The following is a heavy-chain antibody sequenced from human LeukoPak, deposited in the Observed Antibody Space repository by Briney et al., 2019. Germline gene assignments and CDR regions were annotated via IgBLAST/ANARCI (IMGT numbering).Heavy chain of an antibody. CDR1: GGSISSYY. J-gene: IGHJ4*02. CDR3: ARHAAFAEYQSHLTHFDY. V-gene: IGHV4-59*08. CDR2: IYHSGST. D-gene: IGHD2-2*01. Sequence: PSETLSLTCTVSGGSISSYYWSWIRQPPGKRLEWIGYIYHSGSTNYNSSLKSRVTISVDTSKNQFSLKLSSVTAADAAVYYCARHAAFAEYQSHLTHFDYWGQGTLVTVSS.